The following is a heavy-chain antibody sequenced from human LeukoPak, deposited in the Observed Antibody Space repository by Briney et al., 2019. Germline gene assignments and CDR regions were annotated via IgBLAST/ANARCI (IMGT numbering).Heavy chain of an antibody. CDR1: GYTFTDYY. J-gene: IGHJ4*02. Sequence: GASVKVSCKTSGYTFTDYYLHWVGQAPGQGLEWVGWIHPNSGATHYAQKFQGRLTMTRDTSISTVYMELTRLRSDDTAVYYCARDMGRYSGYDYDYWGRGTLVTASS. CDR3: ARDMGRYSGYDYDY. V-gene: IGHV1-2*02. D-gene: IGHD5-12*01. CDR2: IHPNSGAT.